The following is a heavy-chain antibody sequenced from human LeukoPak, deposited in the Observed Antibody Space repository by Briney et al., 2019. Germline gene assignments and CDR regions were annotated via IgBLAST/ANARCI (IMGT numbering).Heavy chain of an antibody. V-gene: IGHV1-8*01. Sequence: ASVKVSCKASGYTFTSYDVNWVRQATGQGLEWMGWVNPNSGHTGYAQKFQGRVTMTTNTSISTAYMELSSLRSEDTAVYYCARGPDILTGYCNFDIWGQGTMVTVSS. CDR3: ARGPDILTGYCNFDI. J-gene: IGHJ3*02. CDR2: VNPNSGHT. D-gene: IGHD3-9*01. CDR1: GYTFTSYD.